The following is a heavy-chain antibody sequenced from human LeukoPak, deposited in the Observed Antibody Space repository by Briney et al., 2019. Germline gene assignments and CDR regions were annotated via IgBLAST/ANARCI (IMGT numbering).Heavy chain of an antibody. D-gene: IGHD2-2*02. CDR2: IYHSGST. CDR1: GFIFSSYS. V-gene: IGHV4-4*02. J-gene: IGHJ5*02. CDR3: ATQRAAALPGFDP. Sequence: GSLRLSCAASGFIFSSYSINWVRQAPGKGLEWIGEIYHSGSTNYNPSLKSRVTISVDKSKNQFSLKLSSVTAADTAVYYCATQRAAALPGFDPWGQGTLVTVSS.